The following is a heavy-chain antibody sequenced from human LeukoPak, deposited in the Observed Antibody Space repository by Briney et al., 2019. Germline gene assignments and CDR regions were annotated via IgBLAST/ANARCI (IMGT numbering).Heavy chain of an antibody. V-gene: IGHV3-21*01. CDR2: ISSSSSYI. Sequence: PGGSLRLSCAASGFTFSSYSMNWVRQAPGEGLEWVSSISSSSSYIYYADSVEGRFTISRDNAKNSLYLQMNSLRAEDTAVYYCARDRCSSTSCYHHYWGQGTLVTVSS. CDR1: GFTFSSYS. D-gene: IGHD2-2*01. CDR3: ARDRCSSTSCYHHY. J-gene: IGHJ4*02.